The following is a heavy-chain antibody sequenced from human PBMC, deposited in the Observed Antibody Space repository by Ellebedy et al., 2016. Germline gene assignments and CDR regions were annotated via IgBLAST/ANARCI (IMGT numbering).Heavy chain of an antibody. D-gene: IGHD2-15*01. Sequence: GSLRLXXTVSGGSISSYYWSWIRQPAGKGLEWIGRIYTSGSTNYNPSLKSRVTISVDTSKNQFSLKLSSVTAADTAVYYCARGYCSGGSCFPSRYWGQGTLVTVSS. J-gene: IGHJ4*02. CDR3: ARGYCSGGSCFPSRY. CDR1: GGSISSYY. V-gene: IGHV4-4*07. CDR2: IYTSGST.